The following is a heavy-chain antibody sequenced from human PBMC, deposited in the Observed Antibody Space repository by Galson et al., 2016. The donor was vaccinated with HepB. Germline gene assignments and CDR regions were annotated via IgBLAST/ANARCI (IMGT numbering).Heavy chain of an antibody. CDR1: GFTFRSYG. D-gene: IGHD2-2*01. V-gene: IGHV3-30*18. CDR2: ISSDGTNT. CDR3: AKDAILACGTGCYADY. J-gene: IGHJ4*02. Sequence: SLSLSCAGSGFTFRSYGIHWVRQAPGKGLEWVAVISSDGTNTYYADALKGRFTISRDNSKNTLYLQMNSLRAEDTAVYYCAKDAILACGTGCYADYWGQGTLVTVSS.